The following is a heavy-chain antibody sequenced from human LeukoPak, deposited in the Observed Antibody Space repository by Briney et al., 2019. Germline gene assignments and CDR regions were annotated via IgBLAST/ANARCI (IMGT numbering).Heavy chain of an antibody. V-gene: IGHV3-23*01. Sequence: GGPLRLSCAASGFTVSSNYMSWVRQAPGKGLEWVSAISGSGGSTYYADSVKGRFTISRDNSKNTLYLQMNSLRAEDTAVYYCAKDLPAAYFDYWGQGTLVTVSS. D-gene: IGHD2-2*01. CDR2: ISGSGGST. J-gene: IGHJ4*02. CDR1: GFTVSSNY. CDR3: AKDLPAAYFDY.